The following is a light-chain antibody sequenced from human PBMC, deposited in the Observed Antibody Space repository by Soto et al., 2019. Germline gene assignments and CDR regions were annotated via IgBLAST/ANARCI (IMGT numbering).Light chain of an antibody. Sequence: QSVLTQPASVSGSPGQSITISCTGTSSGIGTYGQVSWYQQHPGKAPQLIIYEVYNRASGPSNRFSGSKSDNTASLTISGLQAEDEADYYCCSYTTGSTLVFGTGTKVTVL. CDR3: CSYTTGSTLV. J-gene: IGLJ1*01. CDR1: SSGIGTYGQ. CDR2: EVY. V-gene: IGLV2-14*01.